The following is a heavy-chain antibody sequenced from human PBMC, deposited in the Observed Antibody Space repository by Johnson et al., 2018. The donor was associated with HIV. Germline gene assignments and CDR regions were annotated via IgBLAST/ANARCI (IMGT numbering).Heavy chain of an antibody. CDR3: ARDGIAAEPKWDAFDI. V-gene: IGHV3-9*01. CDR1: GFTFSSYA. J-gene: IGHJ3*02. CDR2: ISWNSGSI. D-gene: IGHD6-13*01. Sequence: VQLVESGGGVVQPGRSLRLSCAASGFTFSSYAMHWVRQAPGKGLEWVSGISWNSGSIGYADYVKGRFTISRDNAKNSLYLQMNSLRAEDTAVYYCARDGIAAEPKWDAFDIWGQGTMVTVSS.